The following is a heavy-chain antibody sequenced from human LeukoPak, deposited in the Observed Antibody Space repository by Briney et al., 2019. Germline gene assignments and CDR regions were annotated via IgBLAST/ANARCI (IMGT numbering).Heavy chain of an antibody. CDR3: GMSGDRVPLQDDVFDV. D-gene: IGHD1-26*01. Sequence: KVSCKASGYTFTSYDINWVRQMPGKGREWMGIIYPGDAGPTHSPSFQGQVTISVDKSINTAYLQWSRLQASDTAMYYCGMSGDRVPLQDDVFDVWGQGTMVTVST. CDR1: GYTFTSYD. CDR2: IYPGDAGP. V-gene: IGHV5-51*01. J-gene: IGHJ3*01.